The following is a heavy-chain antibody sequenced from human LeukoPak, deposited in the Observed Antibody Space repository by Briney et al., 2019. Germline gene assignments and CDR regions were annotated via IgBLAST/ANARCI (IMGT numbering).Heavy chain of an antibody. V-gene: IGHV3-7*01. J-gene: IGHJ4*02. CDR2: INQDGSEK. CDR1: GFTFSSYW. D-gene: IGHD3-22*01. CDR3: ARDAHYYDSSGYFRAPFDY. Sequence: GGSLRLSCVASGFTFSSYWMSWVRQAPGKGLEWVANINQDGSEKYDVDSAKGRFTISRDNAKNSLYLQMNSLRAEDTAVYYCARDAHYYDSSGYFRAPFDYWGQGTPVTVSS.